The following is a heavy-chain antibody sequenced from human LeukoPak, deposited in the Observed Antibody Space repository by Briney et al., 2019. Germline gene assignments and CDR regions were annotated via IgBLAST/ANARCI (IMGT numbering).Heavy chain of an antibody. Sequence: GGSLRLSCATSGFNFNSYHMDWVRQSPGRGLEGVALMSNDGTNKYYADSVKGRFTISRDNSKNTVYLQMNNLRAEDTAVYYCARPCYGDYGGCGYFDYWGQGTLVAVSS. V-gene: IGHV3-30-3*01. CDR2: MSNDGTNK. CDR1: GFNFNSYH. CDR3: ARPCYGDYGGCGYFDY. D-gene: IGHD4-17*01. J-gene: IGHJ4*02.